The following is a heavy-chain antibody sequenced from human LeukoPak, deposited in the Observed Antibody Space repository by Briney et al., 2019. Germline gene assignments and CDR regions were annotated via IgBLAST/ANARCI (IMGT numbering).Heavy chain of an antibody. D-gene: IGHD3-10*01. CDR3: ARDSDLYYFDY. CDR2: IYYSGST. V-gene: IGHV4-30-4*01. J-gene: IGHJ4*02. Sequence: PSETLSLTCTVSGGSISSYYWSWIRQPPGKGLEWIGYIYYSGSTYYNPSLKSRVTISVDTSKNQFSLKLSSVTAADTAVYYCARDSDLYYFDYWGQGTLVTVSS. CDR1: GGSISSYY.